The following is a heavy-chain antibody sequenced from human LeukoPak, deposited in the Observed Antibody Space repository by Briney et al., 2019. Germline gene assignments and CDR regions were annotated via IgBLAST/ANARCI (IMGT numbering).Heavy chain of an antibody. CDR3: ARAGYYYDSSGYPIIDY. D-gene: IGHD3-22*01. J-gene: IGHJ4*02. Sequence: GESLKISCKGSGYIFTSYWIGWVRQMPGKGLEWMEIIYPRDSDTRYSPSFQGQVTISADKSISTAYLQWSSLKASDTAMYYCARAGYYYDSSGYPIIDYWGQGTLVTVSS. CDR2: IYPRDSDT. V-gene: IGHV5-51*01. CDR1: GYIFTSYW.